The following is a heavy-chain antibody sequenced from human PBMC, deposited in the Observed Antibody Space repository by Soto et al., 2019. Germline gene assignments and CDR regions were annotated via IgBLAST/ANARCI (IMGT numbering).Heavy chain of an antibody. CDR2: VSGSGGNT. CDR1: GFTFSSYA. CDR3: ARTHTTGVVATARIDY. Sequence: EVQLLESGGGLVQPEGSLRLSCAASGFTFSSYAMTWVRQAPGKGLEWVSAVSGSGGNTYYPDSVKGRFTISRDSSKNTLDLQMNSLRAEDTAIYYCARTHTTGVVATARIDYWGQGTLVTVSS. D-gene: IGHD2-2*01. V-gene: IGHV3-23*01. J-gene: IGHJ4*02.